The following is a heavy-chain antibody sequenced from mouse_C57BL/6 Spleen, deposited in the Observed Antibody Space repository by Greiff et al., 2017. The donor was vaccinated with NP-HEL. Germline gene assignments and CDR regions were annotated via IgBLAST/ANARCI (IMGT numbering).Heavy chain of an antibody. D-gene: IGHD1-1*01. J-gene: IGHJ2*01. Sequence: QVQLQQSGAELVKPGASVKISCKASGYAFSSYWMNWVKQRPGKGLEWIGQIYPGDGDTNYNGKFKGKATLTADKSSSTAYMQLSSLTSEDSAVYFCARSGYYGSSPHFDYWGQGTTLTVSS. CDR2: IYPGDGDT. CDR3: ARSGYYGSSPHFDY. CDR1: GYAFSSYW. V-gene: IGHV1-80*01.